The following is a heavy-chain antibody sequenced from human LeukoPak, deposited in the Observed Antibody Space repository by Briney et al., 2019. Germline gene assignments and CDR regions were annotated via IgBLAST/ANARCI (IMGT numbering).Heavy chain of an antibody. CDR3: ARDPYSSGWADAFDI. D-gene: IGHD6-19*01. Sequence: SETLSLTCTVSGGSISSSSYYWGWIRQPPGKGLEWIGSIYYSGITYYNPSLKSRVTISVDTSKNQFSLKLSSVTAADTAVYYCARDPYSSGWADAFDIWGQGTMVTVSS. CDR2: IYYSGIT. V-gene: IGHV4-39*07. J-gene: IGHJ3*02. CDR1: GGSISSSSYY.